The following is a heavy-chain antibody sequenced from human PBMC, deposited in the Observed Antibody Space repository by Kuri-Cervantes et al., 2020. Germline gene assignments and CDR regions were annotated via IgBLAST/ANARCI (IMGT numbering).Heavy chain of an antibody. CDR1: GYTFTGYY. J-gene: IGHJ6*03. CDR2: INPNSGGT. CDR3: ARDLSSTVVTQGYYHMDV. V-gene: IGHV1-2*02. D-gene: IGHD4-23*01. Sequence: ASVKVSCKASGYTFTGYYMHWVRQAPGQGLEWMGWINPNSGGTNYAQKFQGRVTMTRGTSISTAYMELSRLRSDDTAVYYCARDLSSTVVTQGYYHMDVWGKGTTVTVSS.